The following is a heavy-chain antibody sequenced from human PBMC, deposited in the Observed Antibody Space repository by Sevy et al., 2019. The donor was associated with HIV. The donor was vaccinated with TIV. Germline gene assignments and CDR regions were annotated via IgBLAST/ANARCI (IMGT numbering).Heavy chain of an antibody. Sequence: GGSLRLSCAGSGFTFNSHTMNWVRQAPGKGLEWVSSISSSSSYIYYGHSVKGRFTISRDNAKSSLFLQMNSLRAEDTAIYFCARVKDYGDYGAFDIWGQGTMVTVSS. V-gene: IGHV3-21*01. D-gene: IGHD4-17*01. CDR1: GFTFNSHT. CDR3: ARVKDYGDYGAFDI. CDR2: ISSSSSYI. J-gene: IGHJ3*02.